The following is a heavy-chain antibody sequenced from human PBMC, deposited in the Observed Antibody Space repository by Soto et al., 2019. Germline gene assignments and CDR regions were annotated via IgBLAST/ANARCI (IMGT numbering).Heavy chain of an antibody. J-gene: IGHJ5*02. CDR1: GGSFSGYY. Sequence: ETLSLTCAVYGGSFSGYYWRWVRQPPGKGLGWIGEINHSGSTNYNPSLKSRVTISVDTSKNQFSLKLSSVTAADTAVYYCARGSGRISSSWYVYWFDPWGQGTLVTVSS. CDR3: ARGSGRISSSWYVYWFDP. CDR2: INHSGST. D-gene: IGHD6-13*01. V-gene: IGHV4-34*01.